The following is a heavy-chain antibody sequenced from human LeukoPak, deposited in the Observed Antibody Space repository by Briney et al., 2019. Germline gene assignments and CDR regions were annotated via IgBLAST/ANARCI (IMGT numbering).Heavy chain of an antibody. D-gene: IGHD3-22*01. CDR1: GYSFTSYW. J-gene: IGHJ4*02. Sequence: GESLKISCKGSGYSFTSYWIGWVRPMPGEGLEWMGIIYPGDSDTRYSPSFQGQVTISADNSISTASPECGRLKAPDTAMYYCAGHFAVSSGPLDYWGQGTLVTVSS. V-gene: IGHV5-51*01. CDR3: AGHFAVSSGPLDY. CDR2: IYPGDSDT.